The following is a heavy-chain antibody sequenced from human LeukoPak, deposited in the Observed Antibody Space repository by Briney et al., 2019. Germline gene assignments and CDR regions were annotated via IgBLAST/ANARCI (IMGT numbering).Heavy chain of an antibody. CDR3: ARGRERDCSSTSCYGAFDI. V-gene: IGHV1-69*13. D-gene: IGHD2-2*01. Sequence: SVKVSCTPSGGTFSSYAISWVRQAPGQGLEWMGGIIPIFGTANYAQKFQGKVTITADESTSTAYMELSSLRSEDTAVYYCARGRERDCSSTSCYGAFDIWGQGTMVTVSS. J-gene: IGHJ3*02. CDR1: GGTFSSYA. CDR2: IIPIFGTA.